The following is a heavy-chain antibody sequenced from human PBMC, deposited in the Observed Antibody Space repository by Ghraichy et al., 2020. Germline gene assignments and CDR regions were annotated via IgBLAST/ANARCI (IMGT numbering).Heavy chain of an antibody. V-gene: IGHV3-9*01. CDR2: ISWNSGSI. Sequence: GGSLRLSCAASGFTFDDYAMHWVRQAPGKGLEWVSGISWNSGSIGYADSVKGRFTISRDNAKNSLYLQMNSLRAEDTALYYCAKAPTGTYSSSSSYFDYWGQGTLVTVSS. CDR3: AKAPTGTYSSSSSYFDY. J-gene: IGHJ4*02. D-gene: IGHD6-6*01. CDR1: GFTFDDYA.